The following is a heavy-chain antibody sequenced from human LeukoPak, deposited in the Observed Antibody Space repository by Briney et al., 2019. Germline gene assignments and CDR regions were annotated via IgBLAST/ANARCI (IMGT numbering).Heavy chain of an antibody. CDR2: INHSGST. CDR1: GFTVSSNY. J-gene: IGHJ5*02. V-gene: IGHV4-34*08. D-gene: IGHD2-15*01. CDR3: AWGSGGSAGWFDP. Sequence: GSLRLSCAASGFTVSSNYMSWVRQPPGKGLEWIGEINHSGSTNYNPSLKSRVTISVDTSKNQFSLKLSSVTAADTAVYYCAWGSGGSAGWFDPWGQGTLVTVSS.